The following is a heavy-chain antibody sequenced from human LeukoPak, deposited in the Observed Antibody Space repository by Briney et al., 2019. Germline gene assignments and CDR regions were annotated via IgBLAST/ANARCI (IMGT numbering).Heavy chain of an antibody. V-gene: IGHV4-4*07. CDR3: ARGRDSRGYQFMGFDS. J-gene: IGHJ4*02. Sequence: SETLSLTCTVSGGSISSYYWSWIRQPAGKGLEWIGRIYTSGSTNYNPSLKSRVTMSVDTSKNQFSLRLNSVTAADTAVYYCARGRDSRGYQFMGFDSWGQGTLVTVSS. D-gene: IGHD3-22*01. CDR1: GGSISSYY. CDR2: IYTSGST.